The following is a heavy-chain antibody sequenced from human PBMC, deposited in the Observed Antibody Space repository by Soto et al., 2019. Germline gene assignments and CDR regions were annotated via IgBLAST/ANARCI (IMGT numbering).Heavy chain of an antibody. J-gene: IGHJ3*02. Sequence: QVQLQQWGAGLLKPSETLSLTCAVYGGSFSGYYWSWIRQPPGKGLEWIGEINHSGSTNYNPSLKSRGTISVDPAKNPFSPKLRSGTGADTAGYYCARGIASAGRGRAFDIWGQGTMVTVSS. CDR1: GGSFSGYY. D-gene: IGHD2-15*01. CDR2: INHSGST. V-gene: IGHV4-34*01. CDR3: ARGIASAGRGRAFDI.